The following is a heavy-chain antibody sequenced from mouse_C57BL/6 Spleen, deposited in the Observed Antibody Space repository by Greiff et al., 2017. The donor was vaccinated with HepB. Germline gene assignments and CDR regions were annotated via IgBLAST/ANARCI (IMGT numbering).Heavy chain of an antibody. CDR2: IYPGSGNT. D-gene: IGHD4-1*01. CDR1: GYTFTDYY. V-gene: IGHV1-76*01. J-gene: IGHJ2*01. Sequence: QVQLQQSGAELVRPGASVKLSCKASGYTFTDYYINWVKQRPGQGLEWIARIYPGSGNTYYNEKFKGKATLTAEKSSSTAYMQLSSLTSEDSAVYFCARGGTGTYYFDYWGQGTTLTVSS. CDR3: ARGGTGTYYFDY.